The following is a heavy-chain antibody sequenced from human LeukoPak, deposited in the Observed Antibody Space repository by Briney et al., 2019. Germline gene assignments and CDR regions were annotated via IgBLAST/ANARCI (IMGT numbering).Heavy chain of an antibody. Sequence: GGSLRLSCAASGFTFSSYAMSWVRQAPGKGLEWVSSISSSSSYIYYADSVKGRFTISRDNAKNSLYLQMNSLRAEDTAVYYCARDNWNYGAFDIWGQGTMVTVSS. CDR2: ISSSSSYI. V-gene: IGHV3-21*01. J-gene: IGHJ3*02. CDR3: ARDNWNYGAFDI. CDR1: GFTFSSYA. D-gene: IGHD1-7*01.